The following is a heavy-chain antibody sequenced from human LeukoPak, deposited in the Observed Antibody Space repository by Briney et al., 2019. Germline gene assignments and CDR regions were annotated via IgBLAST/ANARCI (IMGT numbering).Heavy chain of an antibody. V-gene: IGHV3-23*01. CDR1: GFTFSSYA. J-gene: IGHJ3*02. CDR2: ISGSGGST. CDR3: AKGLRIAARYDAFDI. D-gene: IGHD6-6*01. Sequence: GGSLRLSCAASGFTFSSYAMSWVRQAPGKGLEWVSAISGSGGSTYYADSVKGQFTICRDNSKNTLYLQMNSLRAEDTAVYYCAKGLRIAARYDAFDIWGQGTMVTVSS.